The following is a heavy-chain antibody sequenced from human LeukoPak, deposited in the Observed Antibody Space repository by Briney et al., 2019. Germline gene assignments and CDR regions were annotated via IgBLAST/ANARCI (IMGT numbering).Heavy chain of an antibody. D-gene: IGHD3/OR15-3a*01. CDR2: IYYSGST. Sequence: SETLSLTCTVSGGSISSYYWSWIRQPPGKGLEWIGYIYYSGSTNYNPSLKSRVTISVDTSKNQFSLKLSSVTAADTAVYYCARDYHDFPAGNWFDSWGQGTLVTVSS. CDR3: ARDYHDFPAGNWFDS. V-gene: IGHV4-59*12. CDR1: GGSISSYY. J-gene: IGHJ5*01.